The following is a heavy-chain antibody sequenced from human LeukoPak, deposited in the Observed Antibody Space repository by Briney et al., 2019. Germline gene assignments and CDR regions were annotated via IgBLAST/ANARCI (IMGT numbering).Heavy chain of an antibody. V-gene: IGHV3-66*01. Sequence: GGSLRLSCVASGVTVSSNYMNWVRQAPGKGLEWVSIIYSDGSTYYADSVKGRFTISRDNAKNTLHLQMNSLRVEDTAIYYCVRGQSGPAGWGQGTLVTVSS. CDR2: IYSDGST. D-gene: IGHD1-26*01. J-gene: IGHJ4*02. CDR3: VRGQSGPAG. CDR1: GVTVSSNY.